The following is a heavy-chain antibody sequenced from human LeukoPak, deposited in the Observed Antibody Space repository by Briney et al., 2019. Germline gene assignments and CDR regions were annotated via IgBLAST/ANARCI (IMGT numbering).Heavy chain of an antibody. CDR1: GYTFTSYD. J-gene: IGHJ6*02. CDR3: AREEQWLVPLYYYGMDV. CDR2: MNPNSGNT. Sequence: ASVKVSCKASGYTFTSYDINWVRQATGQGLEWMGWMNPNSGNTGYAQKFQGRVTMTRNTSISTAYMELSRLRSDDTAVYYCAREEQWLVPLYYYGMDVWGQGTTVTVSS. V-gene: IGHV1-8*01. D-gene: IGHD6-19*01.